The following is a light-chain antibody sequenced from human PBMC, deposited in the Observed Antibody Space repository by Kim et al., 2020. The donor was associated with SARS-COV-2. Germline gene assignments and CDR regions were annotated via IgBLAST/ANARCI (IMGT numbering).Light chain of an antibody. Sequence: AYSGDRGTITCRASQDIANSLAWYQQKPGKVPQVLIYGAATLQSGVPSRFSGSGSGTEFTLTIGSLQTEDVATYYCQKYNSAPWTFGPGTKVDIK. CDR3: QKYNSAPWT. CDR1: QDIANS. CDR2: GAA. V-gene: IGKV1-27*01. J-gene: IGKJ1*01.